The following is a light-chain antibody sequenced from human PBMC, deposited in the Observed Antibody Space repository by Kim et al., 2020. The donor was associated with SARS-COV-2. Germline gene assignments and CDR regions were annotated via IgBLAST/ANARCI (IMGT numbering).Light chain of an antibody. CDR2: DAS. CDR3: QQRSNWPSMYT. V-gene: IGKV3-11*01. J-gene: IGKJ2*01. CDR1: QSVSSY. Sequence: SPGERATLSCRASQSVSSYLAWYQQKPGQAPRLLIYDASNRATGIPARFSGSGSGTDFTLTISSLEPEDFAVYYCQQRSNWPSMYTFGQGTKLEIK.